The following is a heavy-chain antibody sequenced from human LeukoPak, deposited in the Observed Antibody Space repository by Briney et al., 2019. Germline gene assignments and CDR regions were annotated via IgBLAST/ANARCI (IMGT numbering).Heavy chain of an antibody. CDR1: GGSISSYY. D-gene: IGHD2-15*01. J-gene: IGHJ6*01. Sequence: SETLSLTCTVSGGSISSYYWSWIRQPPGKGLEWIGYIYYSGSTNYKPSLKSRVTISVDTSKNQFSLKLSSVTAADTAVYYCARATGYCSGGSCPHYYYYGMDVWGQGTTVTVSS. CDR2: IYYSGST. V-gene: IGHV4-59*08. CDR3: ARATGYCSGGSCPHYYYYGMDV.